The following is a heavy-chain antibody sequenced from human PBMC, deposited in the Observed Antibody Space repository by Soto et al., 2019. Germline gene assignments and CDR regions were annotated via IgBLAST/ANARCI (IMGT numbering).Heavy chain of an antibody. D-gene: IGHD6-25*01. Sequence: GGSLRVCWAAAGGTFGTYGRSWVRPAPGKGLEWVSAMSDSGGSTYYADSVKGRFTISRDNSKNTLYLQMNSLRAEDTAVYYCAKDKDSSGWATYYWGQGTLVTVSS. CDR1: GGTFGTYG. CDR3: AKDKDSSGWATYY. CDR2: MSDSGGST. V-gene: IGHV3-23*01. J-gene: IGHJ4*02.